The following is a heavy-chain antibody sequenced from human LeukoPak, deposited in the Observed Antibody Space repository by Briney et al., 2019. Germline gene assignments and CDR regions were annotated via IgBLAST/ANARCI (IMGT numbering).Heavy chain of an antibody. CDR1: GGTFSSYA. D-gene: IGHD5-18*01. V-gene: IGHV1-69*05. CDR3: AREGVAGQLWLNY. J-gene: IGHJ4*02. CDR2: IIPIFGTA. Sequence: SVKVSCKASGGTFSSYAISWVRQAPGQGLEWMGGIIPIFGTANYAQKLQGRVTMTTDTSTSTAYMELRSLRSDDTAVYYCAREGVAGQLWLNYWGQGTLVTVSS.